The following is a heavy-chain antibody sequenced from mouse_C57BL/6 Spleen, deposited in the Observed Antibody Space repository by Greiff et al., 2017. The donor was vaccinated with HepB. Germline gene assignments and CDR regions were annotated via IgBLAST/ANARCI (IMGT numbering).Heavy chain of an antibody. Sequence: EVQLVESGGGLVQPGGSLKLSCAASGFTFSGYYMYWVRQTPEKRLEWVAYISNGGGSTYYPDTVKGRFTISRDNAKNTLYLQMSRLKSEDTAMYYCARRKDYDYHYAMDYWGQGTSVTVSS. J-gene: IGHJ4*01. CDR1: GFTFSGYY. CDR3: ARRKDYDYHYAMDY. V-gene: IGHV5-12*01. D-gene: IGHD2-4*01. CDR2: ISNGGGST.